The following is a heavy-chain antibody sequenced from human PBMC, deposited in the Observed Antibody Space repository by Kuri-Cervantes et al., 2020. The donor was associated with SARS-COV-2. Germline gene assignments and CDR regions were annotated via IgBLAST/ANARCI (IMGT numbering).Heavy chain of an antibody. Sequence: GESLKISCAASGFTFSSYWMSWVRQAPGKGLEWVANIKQDGSEKYYVDSVKGRFTISRDNAKNSLYLQMNSLRAEDMAVYYCARGKQDFDYWGQGTLVTVSS. V-gene: IGHV3-7*01. CDR1: GFTFSSYW. CDR2: IKQDGSEK. CDR3: ARGKQDFDY. J-gene: IGHJ4*02.